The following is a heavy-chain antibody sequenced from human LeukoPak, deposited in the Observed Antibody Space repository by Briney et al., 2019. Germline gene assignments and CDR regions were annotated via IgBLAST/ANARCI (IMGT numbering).Heavy chain of an antibody. Sequence: GGSLRLSCAASGFTVNTNYMNWVRQAPGKGPEWVAVIYSSGVTYYADSVKGRFTISRDNSKNTVNLQMTSLRAEDTAVYYCARLWSNYGNSFDSWGQGTLVTVAS. CDR2: IYSSGVT. CDR3: ARLWSNYGNSFDS. V-gene: IGHV3-66*01. J-gene: IGHJ4*02. CDR1: GFTVNTNY. D-gene: IGHD4-17*01.